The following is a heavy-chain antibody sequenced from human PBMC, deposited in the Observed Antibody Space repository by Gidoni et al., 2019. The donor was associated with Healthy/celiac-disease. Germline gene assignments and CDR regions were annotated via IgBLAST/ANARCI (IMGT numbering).Heavy chain of an antibody. J-gene: IGHJ4*02. D-gene: IGHD6-19*01. Sequence: QVTLKESGPMLVKPTETLTLTCTVSGFSLSNARMGVSWIRQPPGKALEWLAHIFSNDEKSYSTSLKSRLTISKDTSKSQVVLTMTNMDPVDTATYYCARQIAVAGDFDYWGQGTLVTVSS. CDR2: IFSNDEK. CDR3: ARQIAVAGDFDY. CDR1: GFSLSNARMG. V-gene: IGHV2-26*01.